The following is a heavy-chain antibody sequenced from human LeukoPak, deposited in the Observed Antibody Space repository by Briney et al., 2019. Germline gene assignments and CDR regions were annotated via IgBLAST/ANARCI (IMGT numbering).Heavy chain of an antibody. CDR3: ARDGYNYSYES. J-gene: IGHJ4*02. CDR2: IYTSGST. CDR1: GGSISSYY. V-gene: IGHV4-4*07. Sequence: PSETLSLTCTVSGGSISSYYWSWIRQPAGKGLEWIGRIYTSGSTNYNPSLKSRVTMSVDTSKNQFSLELPSVTAADTAVYYCARDGYNYSYESWGQGTLVTVSS. D-gene: IGHD5-24*01.